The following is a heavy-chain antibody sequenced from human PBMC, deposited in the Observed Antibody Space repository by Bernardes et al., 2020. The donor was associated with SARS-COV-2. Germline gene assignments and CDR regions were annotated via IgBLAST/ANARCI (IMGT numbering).Heavy chain of an antibody. CDR3: ARLWYYYDSSGYYSFFDY. CDR2: IYYRGST. D-gene: IGHD3-22*01. CDR1: GGSISSSNYN. Sequence: SETLSLTCTVSGGSISSSNYNWGWIRQPPGKGLEWIGSIYYRGSTYYTPSLKSRVTISVDTSKNQFSLKLSSVTAADTAVYYCARLWYYYDSSGYYSFFDYWGQGTLVTVSS. J-gene: IGHJ4*02. V-gene: IGHV4-39*01.